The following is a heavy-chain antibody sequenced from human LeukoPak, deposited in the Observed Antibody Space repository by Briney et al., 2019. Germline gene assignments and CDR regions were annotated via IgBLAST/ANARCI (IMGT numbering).Heavy chain of an antibody. J-gene: IGHJ4*02. CDR2: INPNSGGT. CDR3: ARGRHSVYYFNVVAPSYFDY. Sequence: ASVKVSCKASGYTFTSYYMHWVRQAPGQGLEWMGRINPNSGGTNYAQKFQGRVTMTRDTSINTAYMDLSRLRSDDTAVYYCARGRHSVYYFNVVAPSYFDYWGQGTLVTVSS. V-gene: IGHV1-2*06. D-gene: IGHD3-22*01. CDR1: GYTFTSYY.